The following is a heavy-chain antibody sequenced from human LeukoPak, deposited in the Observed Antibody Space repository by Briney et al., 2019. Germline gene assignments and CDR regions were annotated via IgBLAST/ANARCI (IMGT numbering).Heavy chain of an antibody. CDR3: AKDQGGGYCSGGSCLFDY. J-gene: IGHJ4*02. CDR2: ISYDGSNK. CDR1: GFTFSSYG. V-gene: IGHV3-30*18. D-gene: IGHD2-15*01. Sequence: GGSLRLSCAASGFTFSSYGMHWVRQAPGKGPEWVAVISYDGSNKYYADSVKGRFTISRDNSKNTLYLQMNSLRAEDTAVYYCAKDQGGGYCSGGSCLFDYWGQGTLVTVSS.